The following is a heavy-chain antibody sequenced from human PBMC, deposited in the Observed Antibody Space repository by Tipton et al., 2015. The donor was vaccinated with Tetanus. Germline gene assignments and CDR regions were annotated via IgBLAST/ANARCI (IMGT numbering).Heavy chain of an antibody. D-gene: IGHD3-3*01. V-gene: IGHV4-59*01. CDR3: ARANYDFPKKGPFDS. CDR2: IFHSGST. Sequence: GLVKPSETLSLTCTVSGGSMSNNYWSWIRQPPGKGLEWIAYIFHSGSTNYSPSLKSRVAISMDTSKNQISLKLSSVTAADTAVYYCARANYDFPKKGPFDSWGQGTLVIVSS. J-gene: IGHJ4*02. CDR1: GGSMSNNY.